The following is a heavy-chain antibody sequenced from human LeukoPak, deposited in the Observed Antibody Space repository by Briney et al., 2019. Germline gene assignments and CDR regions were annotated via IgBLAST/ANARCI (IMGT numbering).Heavy chain of an antibody. D-gene: IGHD3-16*01. CDR3: ARDGGPFDS. V-gene: IGHV3-7*03. CDR1: GFTFSSYA. Sequence: GGSLRLSCAASGFTFSSYAMSWVRQAPGKGLEWVANIKQDGSEKYCVDSVKGRFTISRDNAKKSLYLQMNTLRAEDTAIYYCARDGGPFDSWGQGTLVTVSS. CDR2: IKQDGSEK. J-gene: IGHJ4*02.